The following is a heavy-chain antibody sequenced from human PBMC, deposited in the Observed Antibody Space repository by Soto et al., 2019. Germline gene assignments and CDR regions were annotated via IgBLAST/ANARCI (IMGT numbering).Heavy chain of an antibody. CDR1: GGTFSTHA. J-gene: IGHJ6*02. CDR2: IIPISGTT. Sequence: ASVKVSCKASGGTFSTHAIIWVRRAPGHGLEWMGGIIPISGTTYYTQKFQGRVTITADEPTSTAFMELSSLKSEDTAVFYCARGYCSGGNCYSGMDVWGQGTMVTVSS. V-gene: IGHV1-69*13. D-gene: IGHD2-15*01. CDR3: ARGYCSGGNCYSGMDV.